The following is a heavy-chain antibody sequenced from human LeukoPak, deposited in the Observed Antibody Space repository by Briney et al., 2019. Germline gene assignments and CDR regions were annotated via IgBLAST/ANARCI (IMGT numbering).Heavy chain of an antibody. V-gene: IGHV3-43*02. CDR3: AKGITMIVVAGYYFDY. D-gene: IGHD3-22*01. CDR1: GFTFDDYA. CDR2: ISGDGGST. Sequence: GGSLRLSCAASGFTFDDYAMHWVRQAPGKGLEWVSLISGDGGSTHYADSVKGRFTISRDNSKNSLYLQMNSLRTEDTALYYCAKGITMIVVAGYYFDYWGQGTLVTVSS. J-gene: IGHJ4*02.